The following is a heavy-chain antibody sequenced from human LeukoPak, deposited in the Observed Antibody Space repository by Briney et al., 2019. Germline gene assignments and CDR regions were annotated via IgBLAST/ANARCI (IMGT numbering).Heavy chain of an antibody. Sequence: WGSLRLSCAASEFTFSSYWMGWVRQAPGKGLEWVANIKQDGGQIYYLESVKGRFTVSRDNAKNSLYLQMNSLRAEDTAVYYCARLGARQMLEYWGQGTLVTVSS. J-gene: IGHJ4*02. D-gene: IGHD2-8*01. CDR3: ARLGARQMLEY. CDR1: EFTFSSYW. V-gene: IGHV3-7*01. CDR2: IKQDGGQI.